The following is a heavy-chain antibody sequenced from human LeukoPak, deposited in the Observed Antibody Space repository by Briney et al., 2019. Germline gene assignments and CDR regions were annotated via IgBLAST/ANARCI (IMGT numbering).Heavy chain of an antibody. CDR1: GFTFSSYT. V-gene: IGHV3-21*01. CDR2: ITSNTRYI. J-gene: IGHJ4*02. CDR3: ARGMRNPDY. Sequence: GGSLRLSCAASGFTFSSYTMNWVRQAPGKGLEWVSSITSNTRYIFYADSVKGRFTISRDNAKNSLYLQMNSLRAEDTAVYYCARGMRNPDYWAREPWSPSPQ.